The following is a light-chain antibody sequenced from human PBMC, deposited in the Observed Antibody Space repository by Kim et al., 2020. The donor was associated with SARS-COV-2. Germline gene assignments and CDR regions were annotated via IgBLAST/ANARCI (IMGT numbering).Light chain of an antibody. CDR1: SGYSNYK. V-gene: IGLV9-49*01. Sequence: CTLSSGYSNYKVDWYQQGPGKGPRFVMRVSTGGIVGSKGDGIPDRFSVLGSGLNRYLTIKNIQEEDESDYHCGADHGSGSNFVYVFGTGTKVTVL. CDR2: VSTGGIVG. J-gene: IGLJ1*01. CDR3: GADHGSGSNFVYV.